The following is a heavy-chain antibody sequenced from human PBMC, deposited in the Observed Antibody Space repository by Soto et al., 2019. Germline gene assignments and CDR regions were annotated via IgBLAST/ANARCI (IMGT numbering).Heavy chain of an antibody. CDR3: ARGGGY. D-gene: IGHD2-15*01. J-gene: IGHJ4*02. CDR1: GFTFSSHE. Sequence: EVQLVESGGDLVQPGGSLRLSCAASGFTFSSHEMNWIRQAPGKGPEWVSYISSSGTTIYYADSVKGRFTIYRDNTKNSLFLQMNSLRAEDTALYCGARGGGYWGQVTLVTVST. V-gene: IGHV3-48*03. CDR2: ISSSGTTI.